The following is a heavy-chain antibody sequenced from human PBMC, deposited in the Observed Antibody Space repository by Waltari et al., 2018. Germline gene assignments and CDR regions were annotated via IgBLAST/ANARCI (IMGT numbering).Heavy chain of an antibody. CDR2: IYHSGST. Sequence: TSSETLSLTCAVPGYSISSGYYWGWIRQPPGKGLEWIGSIYHSGSTYYNPSLKSRVTISVDTSKNQFSLKLSSVTAADTAVYYCARLSPSSGWFFDYWGQGTLVTVSS. D-gene: IGHD6-19*01. V-gene: IGHV4-38-2*01. CDR1: GYSISSGYY. CDR3: ARLSPSSGWFFDY. J-gene: IGHJ4*02.